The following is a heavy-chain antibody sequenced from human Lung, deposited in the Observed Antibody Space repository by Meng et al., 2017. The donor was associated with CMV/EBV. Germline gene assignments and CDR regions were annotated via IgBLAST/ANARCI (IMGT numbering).Heavy chain of an antibody. CDR3: AKGLRYYYGMDV. CDR1: GFTFDDYA. J-gene: IGHJ6*02. D-gene: IGHD6-19*01. Sequence: GEXXKISCAASGFTFDDYAMHWVRQALGKGLEWVSLISWDGGSTYYADSVKGRFTISRDNSKNSLYLQMNSLRAEDTALYYCAKGLRYYYGMDVWGQGTTVTVSS. V-gene: IGHV3-43D*03. CDR2: ISWDGGST.